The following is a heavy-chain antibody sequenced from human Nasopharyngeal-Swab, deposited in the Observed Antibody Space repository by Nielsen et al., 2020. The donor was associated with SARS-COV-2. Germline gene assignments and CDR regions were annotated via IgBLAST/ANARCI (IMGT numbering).Heavy chain of an antibody. J-gene: IGHJ4*02. V-gene: IGHV1-69*01. D-gene: IGHD4-17*01. CDR2: IIPIFGTA. CDR3: ARVLRILLRCFLY. Sequence: WVRQAPGQGLEWMGGIIPIFGTANYAQKFQGRVTITADESTSTAYMELSSLRSEDTAVYYCARVLRILLRCFLYWGQGTLVTVSS.